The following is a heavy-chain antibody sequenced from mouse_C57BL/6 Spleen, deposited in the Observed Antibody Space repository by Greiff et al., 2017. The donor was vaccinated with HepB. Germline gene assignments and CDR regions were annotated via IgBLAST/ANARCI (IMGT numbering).Heavy chain of an antibody. CDR2: IDPSDSYT. CDR1: GYTFTSYW. CDR3: ARKVITTVVADWYFDV. Sequence: QVQLQQPGAELVRPGTSVKLSCKASGYTFTSYWMHWVKQRPGQGLEWIGVIDPSDSYTNYNQKFKGKATLTVDTSSSTAYMQLSSLTSEDSAVYYCARKVITTVVADWYFDVWGTGTTVTVSS. V-gene: IGHV1-59*01. J-gene: IGHJ1*03. D-gene: IGHD1-1*01.